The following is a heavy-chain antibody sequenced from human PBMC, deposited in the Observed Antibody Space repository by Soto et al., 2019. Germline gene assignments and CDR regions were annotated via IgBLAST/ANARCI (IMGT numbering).Heavy chain of an antibody. CDR1: RFTPWTYA. D-gene: IGHD3-16*01. V-gene: IGHV3-23*01. J-gene: IGHJ4*02. Sequence: GVSLRLPCAASRFTPWTYAISSVRQARAKGLEWGSGSSGSGSNMDYAGSVEGRFTISKDNSKNTLCLQSSRLRTEDTAVYFCAKDPRNSPQLRLGESLPYYFHLWGQGNMVTVSS. CDR3: AKDPRNSPQLRLGESLPYYFHL. CDR2: SSGSGSNM.